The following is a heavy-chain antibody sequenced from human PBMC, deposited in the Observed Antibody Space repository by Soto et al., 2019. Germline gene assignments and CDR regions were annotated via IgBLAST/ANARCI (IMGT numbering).Heavy chain of an antibody. CDR1: GFTFSSYG. CDR3: AKDLRKDIVVVVTAEFDY. CDR2: ISYDGSNK. Sequence: GGSLRLSCAASGFTFSSYGMHWVRQAPGKGLEWVAVISYDGSNKYYADSVKGRFTISRDNSKNTLYLQMNSLRAEDTAVYYCAKDLRKDIVVVVTAEFDYWGQGTLVTVSS. J-gene: IGHJ4*02. V-gene: IGHV3-30*18. D-gene: IGHD2-15*01.